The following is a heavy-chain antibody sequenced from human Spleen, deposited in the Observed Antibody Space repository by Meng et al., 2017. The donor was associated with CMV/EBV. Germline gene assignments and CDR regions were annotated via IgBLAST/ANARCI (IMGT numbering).Heavy chain of an antibody. Sequence: GGSLRLSCAASGFSFSSFWMHWVRQAPGKGLVWVSRINSEGNSTRYADSVKGRFTISRDNAKNTLYLQMNSLRAEDTAVYYCARGGLSYYDSSGLPYWYFDLWGRGTLVTVSS. V-gene: IGHV3-74*01. D-gene: IGHD3-22*01. CDR3: ARGGLSYYDSSGLPYWYFDL. CDR1: GFSFSSFW. J-gene: IGHJ2*01. CDR2: INSEGNST.